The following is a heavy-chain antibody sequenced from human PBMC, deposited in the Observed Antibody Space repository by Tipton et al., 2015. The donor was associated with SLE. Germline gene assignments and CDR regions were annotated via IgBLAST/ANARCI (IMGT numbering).Heavy chain of an antibody. V-gene: IGHV4-38-2*02. D-gene: IGHD2-2*01. Sequence: TLSLTCTVSGSSSSSGYFWGWIRQPPGKGLEFIGTIYHSGSTYYSPSLKSRVTISVDTSKNQFSLNLSSVTAADTAVYYCARGGMVIVPAAGGGYYYYMDVWGKGTTVTVSS. CDR3: ARGGMVIVPAAGGGYYYYMDV. J-gene: IGHJ6*03. CDR1: GSSSSSGYF. CDR2: IYHSGST.